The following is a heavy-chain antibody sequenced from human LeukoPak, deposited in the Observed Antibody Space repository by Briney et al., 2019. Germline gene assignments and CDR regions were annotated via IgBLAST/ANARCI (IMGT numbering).Heavy chain of an antibody. J-gene: IGHJ4*02. D-gene: IGHD3-10*01. V-gene: IGHV4-39*01. CDR3: ARLTMVQGVIITDYFDY. CDR1: GGSISSSSYY. Sequence: SETLSLTCTVSGGSISSSSYYWGWIRQPPGKGLEWIGSIYYSGSTYYNPSLKGRVTISVDTSKNQFSLKLSSVTAADTAVYYCARLTMVQGVIITDYFDYWGQGTLVTVSS. CDR2: IYYSGST.